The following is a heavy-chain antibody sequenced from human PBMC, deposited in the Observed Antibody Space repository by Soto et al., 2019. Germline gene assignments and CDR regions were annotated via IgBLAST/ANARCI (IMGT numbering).Heavy chain of an antibody. CDR3: ATRKYCPSTTCFDF. J-gene: IGHJ4*02. V-gene: IGHV3-7*02. D-gene: IGHD2-2*01. CDR2: IKQDGSEK. Sequence: PGGSLRLSCAASGFTFSSYWMSWVRQAPGKGLEWVANIKQDGSEKYYVDSVKGRFTISRDNAKNSLYLQMNSLRAEDTAVYYCATRKYCPSTTCFDFWGQGTQVTVS. CDR1: GFTFSSYW.